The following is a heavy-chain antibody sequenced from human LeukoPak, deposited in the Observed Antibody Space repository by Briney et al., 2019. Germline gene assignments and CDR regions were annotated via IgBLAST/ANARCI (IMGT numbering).Heavy chain of an antibody. D-gene: IGHD3-22*01. CDR3: ARAILEEYYYDSSGSFGAFDI. V-gene: IGHV1-69*05. Sequence: ASVKVSCXASGGTFSSYAISWVRQAHGQGLEWMGRIIPIFGTANYAQKFQGRVTITTDESTSTAYMELSSLRSEDTAVYYCARAILEEYYYDSSGSFGAFDIWGQGTMVTVSS. J-gene: IGHJ3*02. CDR2: IIPIFGTA. CDR1: GGTFSSYA.